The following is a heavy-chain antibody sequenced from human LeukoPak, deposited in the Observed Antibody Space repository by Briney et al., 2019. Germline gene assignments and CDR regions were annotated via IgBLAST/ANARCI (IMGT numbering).Heavy chain of an antibody. J-gene: IGHJ4*02. CDR1: GFTFSSYW. D-gene: IGHD6-13*01. CDR2: IKQDGSEK. Sequence: GGSLRLSCAASGFTFSSYWMSWVRQAPGKGLEWVANIKQDGSEKYYVDSVKGRFTISRDNAKNSLYLQMNSLRAEDTAVHYCASGGTAAAGIFSGDYWGQGTLVTVSS. V-gene: IGHV3-7*03. CDR3: ASGGTAAAGIFSGDY.